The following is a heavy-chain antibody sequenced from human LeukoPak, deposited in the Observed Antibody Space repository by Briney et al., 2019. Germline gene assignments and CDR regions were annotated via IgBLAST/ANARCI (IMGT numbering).Heavy chain of an antibody. Sequence: GGALRLSCAASGFTFSSCGFHWVRQAPGKGLEWVAVIWYDGTHKYYADSVKGRLTISRDNSKNTVYLQMNSLRAEDTAVYYCVKDRGDGYRGFDYWGQGTLVTVSS. CDR3: VKDRGDGYRGFDY. J-gene: IGHJ4*02. CDR1: GFTFSSCG. CDR2: IWYDGTHK. V-gene: IGHV3-33*06. D-gene: IGHD5-24*01.